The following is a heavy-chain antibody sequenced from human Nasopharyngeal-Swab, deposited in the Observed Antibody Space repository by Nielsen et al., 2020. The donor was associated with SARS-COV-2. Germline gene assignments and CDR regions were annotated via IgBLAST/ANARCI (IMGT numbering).Heavy chain of an antibody. CDR3: VRSSSWYYFDY. Sequence: SETLSLTCTVSGDSIAYSTFYWGWIRQPPGKGLEWIGNIYYNGNTYQNPSLKSRLTISVDKSKNQFSLQLSCVTAADTAVYYCVRSSSWYYFDYWAQGTQVTVSS. J-gene: IGHJ4*02. CDR2: IYYNGNT. V-gene: IGHV4-39*01. CDR1: GDSIAYSTFY. D-gene: IGHD6-13*01.